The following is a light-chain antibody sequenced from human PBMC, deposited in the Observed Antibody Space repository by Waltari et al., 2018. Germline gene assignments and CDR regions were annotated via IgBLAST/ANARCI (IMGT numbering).Light chain of an antibody. CDR1: QSIGKY. CDR2: EAS. Sequence: ELLLTQSSGTLSLSPGERATLSCRASQSIGKYLVWYQQKPGQAPRLLMYEASRRATGIPDRFSGSGSGTDFSLTISRLEPEDFAVYYCQNHERLPATFGQGTKVEIK. J-gene: IGKJ1*01. V-gene: IGKV3-20*01. CDR3: QNHERLPAT.